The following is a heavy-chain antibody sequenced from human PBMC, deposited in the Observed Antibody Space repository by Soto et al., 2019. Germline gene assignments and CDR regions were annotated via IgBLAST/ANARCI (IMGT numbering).Heavy chain of an antibody. CDR2: ITPILNAT. D-gene: IGHD3-3*01. CDR3: TTLGP. Sequence: QVQLVQSGAEVKKPGSSVMVSCKGSGDTLNRFTISWVRQAPGQGLEWMGRITPILNATNNAPKFQGRVTITADKSTNAAYMGLTSLTAYDPAVYFCTTLGPGGQGTLVTVSP. CDR1: GDTLNRFT. J-gene: IGHJ5*02. V-gene: IGHV1-69*08.